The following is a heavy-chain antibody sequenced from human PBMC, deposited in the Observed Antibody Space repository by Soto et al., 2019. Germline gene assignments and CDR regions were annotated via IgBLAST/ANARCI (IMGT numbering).Heavy chain of an antibody. CDR1: GFTVSSNY. CDR2: IYSGGST. J-gene: IGHJ3*02. CDR3: ARGQYSSSFGAFDI. Sequence: EVQLVETGGGLIQPGGSLRLSCAASGFTVSSNYMSWVRQAPGKGLEWVSVIYSGGSTYYADSVKGRFTISRDNSKNTLYLQMNSLRAEDTAVYYCARGQYSSSFGAFDIWGQGTMVTVSS. D-gene: IGHD6-6*01. V-gene: IGHV3-53*02.